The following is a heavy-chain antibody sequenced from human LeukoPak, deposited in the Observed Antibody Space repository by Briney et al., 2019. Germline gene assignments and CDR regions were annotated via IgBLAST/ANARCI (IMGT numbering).Heavy chain of an antibody. CDR2: IYSSGST. V-gene: IGHV4-4*07. CDR1: GGSISTYY. D-gene: IGHD3-10*01. J-gene: IGHJ3*02. Sequence: SETLSLTCTVSGGSISTYYWSWIRQPAGKGLEWIGRIYSSGSTNYNPSLKSRVTMSVDTSKNQFSLKLRSVTAADTAVYYCAKSNGYGLIDIWGQGTMVTVSS. CDR3: AKSNGYGLIDI.